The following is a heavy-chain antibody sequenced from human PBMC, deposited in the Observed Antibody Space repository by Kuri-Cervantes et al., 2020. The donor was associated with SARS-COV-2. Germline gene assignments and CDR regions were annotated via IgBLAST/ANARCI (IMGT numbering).Heavy chain of an antibody. Sequence: GGSLRLSCSAFGFTFSSYAMHWVRQAPGKGLEYVSAISSNGGSTYYADSVKGRFTISRDNSKNTLYLQMSSLRAEDTAVYYCATIAIVVVFNNWFDPWGQGTLVTVSS. J-gene: IGHJ5*02. CDR2: ISSNGGST. V-gene: IGHV3-64D*08. CDR3: ATIAIVVVFNNWFDP. CDR1: GFTFSSYA. D-gene: IGHD2-2*01.